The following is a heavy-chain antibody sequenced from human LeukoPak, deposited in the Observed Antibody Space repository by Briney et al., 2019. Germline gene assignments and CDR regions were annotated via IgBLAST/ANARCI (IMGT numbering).Heavy chain of an antibody. D-gene: IGHD4-17*01. CDR1: GFTFNTYA. J-gene: IGHJ3*01. CDR2: INGRGDTP. Sequence: GGSLRLSCAASGFTFNTYALIWVRQAPGKGLEWVSAINGRGDTPHYADSVKGRFTISRDNSKSTLYLQMDGLRTEDTAIYYCAKDPNGDHLGAFDFWGQRTMVTVSS. V-gene: IGHV3-23*01. CDR3: AKDPNGDHLGAFDF.